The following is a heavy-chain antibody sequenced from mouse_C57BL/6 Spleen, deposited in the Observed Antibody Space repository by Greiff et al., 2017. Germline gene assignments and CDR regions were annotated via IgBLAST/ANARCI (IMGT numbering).Heavy chain of an antibody. J-gene: IGHJ1*03. Sequence: EVQLVESGEGLVKPGGSLKLSCAASGFTFSSYAMSWVRQTPEKRLEWVAYISSGGDYIYYADTVKGRFTISRDNARNTLYLQMSSLKSEDTAMYYCTRESHYYGSSNWYFDVWGTGTTVTVSS. CDR2: ISSGGDYI. CDR1: GFTFSSYA. V-gene: IGHV5-9-1*02. CDR3: TRESHYYGSSNWYFDV. D-gene: IGHD1-1*01.